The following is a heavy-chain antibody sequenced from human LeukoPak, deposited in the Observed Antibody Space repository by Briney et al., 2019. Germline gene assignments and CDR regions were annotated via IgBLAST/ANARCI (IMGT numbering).Heavy chain of an antibody. CDR3: AKDVKSDGVWDIDH. J-gene: IGHJ4*02. CDR1: GFTFRDYT. D-gene: IGHD4-17*01. Sequence: GGSLRLSCAASGFTFRDYTMNWVRQAPGKGLEWVSGIYGSGGGQTFYADSVRGRFVISRDDSRNLVFLHMDRLRVEDTGLYYCAKDVKSDGVWDIDHWGQGTVVTVSS. CDR2: IYGSGGGQT. V-gene: IGHV3-23*01.